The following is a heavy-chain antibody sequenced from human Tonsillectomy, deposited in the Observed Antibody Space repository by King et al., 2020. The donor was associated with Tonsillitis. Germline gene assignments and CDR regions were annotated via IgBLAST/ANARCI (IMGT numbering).Heavy chain of an antibody. V-gene: IGHV1-2*02. CDR3: GKENWNYDY. CDR1: GYSFTDYH. J-gene: IGHJ4*02. Sequence: VQLVESGAEVKKPGASVKVSCKASGYSFTDYHLHWVRQAPGQGPDWVGCINPATGGADFAQKFQGRVTVTRDTSISTAYMELISLKSDDTAVYYCGKENWNYDYWGQGALVTVSS. CDR2: INPATGGA. D-gene: IGHD1-7*01.